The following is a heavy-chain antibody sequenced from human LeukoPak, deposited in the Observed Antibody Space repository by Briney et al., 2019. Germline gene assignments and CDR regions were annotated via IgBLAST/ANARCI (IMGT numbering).Heavy chain of an antibody. CDR1: RFTFSNYW. D-gene: IGHD2-8*02. CDR2: IRYDGTNK. Sequence: GGSLRLSCAASRFTFSNYWMHWVRQAPGKGLEWVAFIRYDGTNKYYADSVKGRFTISRDNSKSTLSLQMNRLRAEDTAMYYCATYRQVLLPFESWGQGTLVTVSS. J-gene: IGHJ4*02. CDR3: ATYRQVLLPFES. V-gene: IGHV3-30*02.